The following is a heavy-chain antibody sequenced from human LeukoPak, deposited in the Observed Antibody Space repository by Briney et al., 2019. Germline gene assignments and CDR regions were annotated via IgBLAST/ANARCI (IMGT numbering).Heavy chain of an antibody. D-gene: IGHD3-10*02. J-gene: IGHJ6*04. V-gene: IGHV3-48*03. Sequence: PGGSLRLSCAASGFTFSSYEMNWGRQAPGKGLEWGSYISSSGSTIYYADSVKGRFTISGDNAKNSLYLQMNSLRAEDTAVYYCAELGITMIGGVWGKGTTVTISS. CDR2: ISSSGSTI. CDR3: AELGITMIGGV. CDR1: GFTFSSYE.